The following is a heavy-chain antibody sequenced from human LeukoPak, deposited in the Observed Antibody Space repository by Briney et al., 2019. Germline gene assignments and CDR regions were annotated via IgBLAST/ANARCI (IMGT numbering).Heavy chain of an antibody. CDR2: ISAYNGNT. CDR3: ARMERYYDILTGAMDV. CDR1: GYTFNGYG. J-gene: IGHJ6*04. V-gene: IGHV1-18*04. Sequence: ASVEVSCRVFGYTFNGYGISWVRQAPGQGLEWVGWISAYNGNTNYAQKLQGRVTVTTDTSTSTAYMELRSLRSDDTAVYYCARMERYYDILTGAMDVWGRGTTVTVSS. D-gene: IGHD3-9*01.